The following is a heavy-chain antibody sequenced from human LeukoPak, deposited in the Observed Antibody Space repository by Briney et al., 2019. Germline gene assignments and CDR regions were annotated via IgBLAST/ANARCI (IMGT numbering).Heavy chain of an antibody. J-gene: IGHJ4*02. CDR3: AREHSSSSGKVFDH. D-gene: IGHD6-6*01. CDR1: GYTFPGYY. Sequence: ASVKVSCKASGYTFPGYYMHWVRQAPGQGLEWMGWINPNSGGTNYAQKFQGRVTMTRDTSISTAYMELGRLRSDDTAVYYCAREHSSSSGKVFDHWGQGTLVTVSS. V-gene: IGHV1-2*02. CDR2: INPNSGGT.